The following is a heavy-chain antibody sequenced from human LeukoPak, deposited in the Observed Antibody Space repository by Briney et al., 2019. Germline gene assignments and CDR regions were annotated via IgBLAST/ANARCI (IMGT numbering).Heavy chain of an antibody. J-gene: IGHJ4*02. Sequence: GGSLRLSCAASGFTFSSYAMHWVRQAPGKGLEWVSSISSSSSYIYYADSVKGRFTISRDNAKNSLYLQMNSLRAEDTALYYCAKTRFHYFDYWGQGTLVTVSS. CDR2: ISSSSSYI. V-gene: IGHV3-21*04. D-gene: IGHD3-10*01. CDR1: GFTFSSYA. CDR3: AKTRFHYFDY.